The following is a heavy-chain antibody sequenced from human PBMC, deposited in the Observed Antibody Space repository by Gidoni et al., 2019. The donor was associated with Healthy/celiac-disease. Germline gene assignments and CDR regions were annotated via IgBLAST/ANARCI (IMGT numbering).Heavy chain of an antibody. D-gene: IGHD2-15*01. CDR1: GGSISSSSYY. CDR2: IYYSGST. Sequence: QLQLQESGPGLVTPSETLSLTCTVSGGSISSSSYYWGWIRQPPGKGLEWIGSIYYSGSTYYNPSLKSRVTISVDTSKNQFSLKLSSVTAADTAVYYCARQVVVAANHFDYWGQVTLVTVSS. CDR3: ARQVVVAANHFDY. J-gene: IGHJ4*02. V-gene: IGHV4-39*01.